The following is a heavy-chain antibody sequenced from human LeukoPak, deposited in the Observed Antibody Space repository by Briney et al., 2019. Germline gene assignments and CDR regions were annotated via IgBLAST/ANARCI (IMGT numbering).Heavy chain of an antibody. CDR1: GGSISSYY. D-gene: IGHD5-12*01. V-gene: IGHV4-59*08. CDR3: ARHGYSGYDLLY. Sequence: SETLSLTCTVSGGSISSYYWSWIRQPPGKGLEWIGYIYYSGSTNYNPSLKSRVTISVDTSKNQFSLKLSSVTAADTAVYYCARHGYSGYDLLYWGQGTLVTVSS. J-gene: IGHJ4*02. CDR2: IYYSGST.